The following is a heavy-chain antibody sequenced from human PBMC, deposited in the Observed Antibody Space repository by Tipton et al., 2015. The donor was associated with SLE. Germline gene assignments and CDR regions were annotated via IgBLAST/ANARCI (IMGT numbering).Heavy chain of an antibody. CDR3: ARFDVDIDLLPVAGDY. CDR1: GYFISGGYY. Sequence: TLSLTCAVSGYFISGGYYWGWIRHPPGKGLEYIASIHHSGITYFNSSLKSRATISVDTSKNQFSLTLGSVTAADTALYFCARFDVDIDLLPVAGDYWGPGTLVTVSS. D-gene: IGHD2-15*01. J-gene: IGHJ4*02. CDR2: IHHSGIT. V-gene: IGHV4-38-2*01.